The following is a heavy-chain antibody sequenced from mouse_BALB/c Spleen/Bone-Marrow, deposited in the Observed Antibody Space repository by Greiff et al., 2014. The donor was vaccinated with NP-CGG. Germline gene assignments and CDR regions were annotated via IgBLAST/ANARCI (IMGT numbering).Heavy chain of an antibody. CDR2: IYPGDGDT. D-gene: IGHD1-1*01. V-gene: IGHV1-82*01. Sequence: QVQLQQSGPELVKPGASVKISCTGSCYAFSSSWMNWVKQRPGQGLEWIGRIYPGDGDTNSNGRFKGKATLTADRSSNTAYMQLSSLTSVDSAVYFCARSAYYGSSYGAMDYWGQGTSVTVSS. CDR1: CYAFSSSW. CDR3: ARSAYYGSSYGAMDY. J-gene: IGHJ4*01.